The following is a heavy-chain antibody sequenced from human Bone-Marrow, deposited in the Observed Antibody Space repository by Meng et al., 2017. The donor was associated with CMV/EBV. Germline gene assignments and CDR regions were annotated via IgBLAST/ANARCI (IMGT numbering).Heavy chain of an antibody. Sequence: ASVKVSCKASGYTFTGYYMHWVRQAPGQGLEWMGWINPNSGGTNYAQKFQGRVTMTRDTSISTAYMELSRLRSDDTAVYYCASQIVVVPAAKYHNWFDPWGQGTLVTVCS. CDR1: GYTFTGYY. J-gene: IGHJ5*02. CDR2: INPNSGGT. V-gene: IGHV1-2*02. D-gene: IGHD2-2*01. CDR3: ASQIVVVPAAKYHNWFDP.